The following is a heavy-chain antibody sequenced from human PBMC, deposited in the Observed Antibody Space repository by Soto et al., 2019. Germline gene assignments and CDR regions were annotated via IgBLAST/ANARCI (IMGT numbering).Heavy chain of an antibody. D-gene: IGHD2-21*02. V-gene: IGHV1-69*06. Sequence: ASVKVSCKASGGTFSSYAISWVRQAPGQGLEWMGGIIPIFGTANYTQKFQGRVTITADKSTSTAYMELSSLRSEDTAVYYCASSTVVTRDYYYYGMDVWGQGTTVTVSS. CDR1: GGTFSSYA. CDR2: IIPIFGTA. J-gene: IGHJ6*02. CDR3: ASSTVVTRDYYYYGMDV.